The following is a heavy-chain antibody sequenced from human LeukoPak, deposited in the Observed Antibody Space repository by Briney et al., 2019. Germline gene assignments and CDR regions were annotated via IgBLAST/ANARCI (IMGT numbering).Heavy chain of an antibody. CDR1: GYTFTGYY. V-gene: IGHV1-2*02. CDR2: INPNSGGT. J-gene: IGHJ4*02. CDR3: ARDLYDILTGYYCLDY. Sequence: GASVKVSCKASGYTFTGYYMHWVRQAPGQGLEWMGWINPNSGGTNYAQKFQGRVTMTRDTSISTAYMELSRLRSDDTAVYYCARDLYDILTGYYCLDYWGQGTLVTVSS. D-gene: IGHD3-9*01.